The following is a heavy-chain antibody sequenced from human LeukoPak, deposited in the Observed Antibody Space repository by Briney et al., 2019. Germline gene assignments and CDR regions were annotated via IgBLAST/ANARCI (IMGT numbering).Heavy chain of an antibody. V-gene: IGHV3-23*01. CDR1: GFTFSSYT. J-gene: IGHJ5*02. CDR3: AKDPHTDYYDSSGHFRAFDP. D-gene: IGHD3-22*01. Sequence: GGSLRLSCAASGFTFSSYTMSWVRQAPGKGLEWVSSISGSGGSTYYADSVKGRFTISRDNSKNTLYLQMESLRAEDTAVYYCAKDPHTDYYDSSGHFRAFDPWGQGTLVTDSS. CDR2: ISGSGGST.